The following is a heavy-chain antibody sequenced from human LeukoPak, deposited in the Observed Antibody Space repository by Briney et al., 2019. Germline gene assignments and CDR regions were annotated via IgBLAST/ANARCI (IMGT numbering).Heavy chain of an antibody. CDR3: ASWSNWKGDY. J-gene: IGHJ4*02. V-gene: IGHV3-74*01. CDR2: INSDGSST. Sequence: GGSLRLSCAASGFTFSSYWMHWVRQAPGKGLLWVSRINSDGSSTSYADSVKGRFTISRDNAKNTLYLKMNSLRAEDTAVYYCASWSNWKGDYWGQGTLVTVSS. D-gene: IGHD1-1*01. CDR1: GFTFSSYW.